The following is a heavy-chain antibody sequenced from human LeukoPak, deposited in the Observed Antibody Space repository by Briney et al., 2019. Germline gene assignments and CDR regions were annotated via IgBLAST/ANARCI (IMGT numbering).Heavy chain of an antibody. CDR2: ISYDGSNK. J-gene: IGHJ4*02. D-gene: IGHD1-26*01. V-gene: IGHV3-30-3*01. CDR3: ARGKWELPFDY. Sequence: GGSLRLSCAASGFTFSSYAMLWVRQAPGKGLEWVAVISYDGSNKYYADSVKGRFTISRDNSKNTLYLQMNSLRAEDTAVYYCARGKWELPFDYWGQGTLVTVSS. CDR1: GFTFSSYA.